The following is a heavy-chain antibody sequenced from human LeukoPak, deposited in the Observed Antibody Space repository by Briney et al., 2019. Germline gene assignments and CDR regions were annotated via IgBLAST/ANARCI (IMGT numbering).Heavy chain of an antibody. D-gene: IGHD3-22*01. V-gene: IGHV1-2*06. Sequence: ASVKVSCKASGYTFTGYYMHWVRQAPGQGLEWMGRINPNSGGTNYAQKFQGRVTMTRDTSISTAYMELSRLSSDDTAVYYCARDLDDSSGYYYRPRAFDIWGQGTIVTVSS. CDR2: INPNSGGT. CDR1: GYTFTGYY. J-gene: IGHJ3*02. CDR3: ARDLDDSSGYYYRPRAFDI.